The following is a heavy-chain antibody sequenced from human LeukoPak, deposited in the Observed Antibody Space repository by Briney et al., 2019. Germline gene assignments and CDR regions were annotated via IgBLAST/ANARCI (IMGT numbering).Heavy chain of an antibody. D-gene: IGHD3-3*01. Sequence: PGGSLRPSCAASGFIFSNAWMSWVRQAPGKGLEWVGRIKSKNDGGTTDYAAPVKGRFTISRDDSKNTVYLQMNSLKTEDTAVYYCTPSYDFWSGYYWNVWGKGTTVTVSS. CDR3: TPSYDFWSGYYWNV. CDR1: GFIFSNAW. V-gene: IGHV3-15*01. J-gene: IGHJ6*04. CDR2: IKSKNDGGTT.